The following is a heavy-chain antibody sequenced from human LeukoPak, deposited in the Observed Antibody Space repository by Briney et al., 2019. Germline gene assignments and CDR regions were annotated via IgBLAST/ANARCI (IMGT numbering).Heavy chain of an antibody. CDR2: ISGDGGST. J-gene: IGHJ4*02. CDR1: GFIFDNYA. Sequence: GGSLRLSCAAPGFIFDNYAIHWVRQAPGKGLEWVSLISGDGGSTFHADSVRGRFTISRDNTRKSLSLQMSSLRSEDTALYYCARESETSGWYDYWGQGTLVTVSS. D-gene: IGHD6-19*01. CDR3: ARESETSGWYDY. V-gene: IGHV3-43*02.